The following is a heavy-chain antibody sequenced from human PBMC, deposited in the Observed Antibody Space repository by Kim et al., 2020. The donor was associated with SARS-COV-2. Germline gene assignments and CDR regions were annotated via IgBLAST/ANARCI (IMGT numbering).Heavy chain of an antibody. Sequence: VKGRFNISRDNSKNTLYLQMNSLRAEDTAVYYCAKSLAVTTNYYYYGMDVWGQGTTVTVSS. D-gene: IGHD4-17*01. V-gene: IGHV3-30*02. CDR3: AKSLAVTTNYYYYGMDV. J-gene: IGHJ6*02.